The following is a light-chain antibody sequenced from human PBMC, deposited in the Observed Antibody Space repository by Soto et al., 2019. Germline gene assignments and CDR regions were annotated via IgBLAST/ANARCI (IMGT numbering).Light chain of an antibody. Sequence: DIQVTQSPPTLSASVGDRVTITCRASQTISTWMAWYQQKPGKAPKLLVYDASNLKTGVPPRFSGGRSGTDFTFTISSLQPEDVATYYCQQYDNLPFTFGGGTKVDIK. J-gene: IGKJ4*01. CDR2: DAS. V-gene: IGKV1-33*01. CDR1: QTISTW. CDR3: QQYDNLPFT.